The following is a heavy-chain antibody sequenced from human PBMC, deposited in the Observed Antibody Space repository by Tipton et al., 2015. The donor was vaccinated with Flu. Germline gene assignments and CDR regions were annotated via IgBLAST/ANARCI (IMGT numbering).Heavy chain of an antibody. Sequence: GSLRLSCAASGFTFSSYSMNWVRQAPGQGLEWISYISSSLSTIYYADSVKGRFTISRDNAKNSLYLQMNSLRAEDTAVYYCARDRGAAPGAYFFDYWCQGTLVTVSS. CDR1: GFTFSSYS. CDR3: ARDRGAAPGAYFFDY. CDR2: ISSSLSTI. J-gene: IGHJ4*02. V-gene: IGHV3-48*04. D-gene: IGHD6-13*01.